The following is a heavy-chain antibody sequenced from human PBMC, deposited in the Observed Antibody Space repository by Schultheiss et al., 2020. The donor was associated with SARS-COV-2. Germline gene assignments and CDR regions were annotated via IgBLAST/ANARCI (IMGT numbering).Heavy chain of an antibody. D-gene: IGHD4-23*01. Sequence: ASVKVSCKASGYTFTGYYMHWVRQAPGQGLEWMGWISAYNGNTNYAQKLQGRVTMTRDTSINTAYMELSGLRSDDTAVYYCASADRYGGPDYWGQGTLVTVSS. CDR2: ISAYNGNT. J-gene: IGHJ4*02. CDR1: GYTFTGYY. V-gene: IGHV1-2*02. CDR3: ASADRYGGPDY.